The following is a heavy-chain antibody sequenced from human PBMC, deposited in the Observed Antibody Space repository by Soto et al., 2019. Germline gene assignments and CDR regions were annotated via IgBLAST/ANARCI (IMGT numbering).Heavy chain of an antibody. CDR3: ARLGAPMCVSGGSCSPDDPFDY. CDR2: SYPGDSDT. J-gene: IGHJ4*02. Sequence: GESLKISCKGSGYSFTSYWIGWVRQMPGKGLEWMGISYPGDSDTRYSPSSQGQVTISADKSISTAYLQWSSLKASDTAMYYCARLGAPMCVSGGSCSPDDPFDYWGQGTRVTVS. CDR1: GYSFTSYW. D-gene: IGHD2-15*01. V-gene: IGHV5-51*01.